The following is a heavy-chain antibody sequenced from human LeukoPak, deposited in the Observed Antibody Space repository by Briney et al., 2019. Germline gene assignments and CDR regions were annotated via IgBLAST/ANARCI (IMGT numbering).Heavy chain of an antibody. CDR3: ARDYGGSSPFDY. J-gene: IGHJ4*02. V-gene: IGHV3-21*01. D-gene: IGHD4-23*01. CDR1: GFTFNRYS. Sequence: GGSLRLSCAASGFTFNRYSMNWVRQAPGKGLEWVSVIYSGGRIYYADSVKGRFTISRDNAKNSLYLHMNSLRAEDTAVYYCARDYGGSSPFDYWGQGTLVTVSS. CDR2: IYSGGRI.